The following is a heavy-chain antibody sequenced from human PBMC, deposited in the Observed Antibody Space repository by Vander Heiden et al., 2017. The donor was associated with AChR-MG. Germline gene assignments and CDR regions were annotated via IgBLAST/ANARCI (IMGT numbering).Heavy chain of an antibody. Sequence: QVQLVQSGAEVKKHGASVKVSCKAPGYTFTSYGIRWVRQAPGQGLEWMGWISAYNGNTNYAQKLQGRVTMTTDTSTSTAYMELRSLRSDDTAVYYCARGPAHGLYSSSWYTPDYYYYGMDVWGQGTTVTVSS. V-gene: IGHV1-18*01. CDR2: ISAYNGNT. CDR3: ARGPAHGLYSSSWYTPDYYYYGMDV. CDR1: GYTFTSYG. D-gene: IGHD6-13*01. J-gene: IGHJ6*02.